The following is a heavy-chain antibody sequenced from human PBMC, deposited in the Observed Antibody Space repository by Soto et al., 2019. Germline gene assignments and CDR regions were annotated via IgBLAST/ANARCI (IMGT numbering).Heavy chain of an antibody. J-gene: IGHJ4*01. V-gene: IGHV3-23*01. CDR2: ISGSGGST. CDR3: AKDHEKGGVCYDY. D-gene: IGHD2-8*01. CDR1: GFTFSSYA. Sequence: EVQLLESGGGLVQPGGSLRLSCAASGFTFSSYAMSWVRQAPGKGLEWVSAISGSGGSTYYADSVKGRFTSSRDNAKKTLYLHMSSLRAEATAVDYCAKDHEKGGVCYDYWGHGPLVTVSS.